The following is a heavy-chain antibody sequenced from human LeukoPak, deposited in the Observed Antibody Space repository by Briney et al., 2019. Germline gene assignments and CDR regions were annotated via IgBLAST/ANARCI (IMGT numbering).Heavy chain of an antibody. CDR1: GFTFSSYA. Sequence: GGSLRLSSAASGFTFSSYAMHWVRQAPGKGLDWVALISYDGSDRYYADSVKGRFTISRDNSKNTLYLQMNSLRPEDTAVYYCAKVRVVFNWNYAYYFDYWGQGTLVTVSS. CDR2: ISYDGSDR. CDR3: AKVRVVFNWNYAYYFDY. J-gene: IGHJ4*02. D-gene: IGHD1-7*01. V-gene: IGHV3-30*18.